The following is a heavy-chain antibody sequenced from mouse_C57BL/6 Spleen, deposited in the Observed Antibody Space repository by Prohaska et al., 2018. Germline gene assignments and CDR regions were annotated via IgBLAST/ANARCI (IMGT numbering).Heavy chain of an antibody. CDR1: GYTFTTYG. Sequence: QIQLVQSGPELKKPGETVKISCKASGYTFTTYGMSWVKQAPGKGLKWMGWINTYSGVPTYADDFKGRFAFSLETSASTAYLQINNLKNEDTATYFCARRFLQGAMDYWGQGTSVTVSS. CDR2: INTYSGVP. J-gene: IGHJ4*01. V-gene: IGHV9-3*01. CDR3: ARRFLQGAMDY.